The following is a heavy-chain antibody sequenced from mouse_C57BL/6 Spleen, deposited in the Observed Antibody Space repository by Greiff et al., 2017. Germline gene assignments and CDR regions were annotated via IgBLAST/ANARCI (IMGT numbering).Heavy chain of an antibody. D-gene: IGHD3-2*02. CDR2: FYPRDGST. J-gene: IGHJ3*01. V-gene: IGHV1-85*01. Sequence: QVQLKESGPELVKPGASVKLSCKASGYTFTSYDINWVKQRPGQGLEWIGWFYPRDGSTKYNEKFKGKATLTVDTSSSTAYMELHSLTSEDSAVYFCAREGQLRLGGFAYWGQGTLVTVSA. CDR3: AREGQLRLGGFAY. CDR1: GYTFTSYD.